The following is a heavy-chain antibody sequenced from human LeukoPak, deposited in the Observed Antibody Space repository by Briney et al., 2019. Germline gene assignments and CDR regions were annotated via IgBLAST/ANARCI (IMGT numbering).Heavy chain of an antibody. CDR3: ARDGYSSSWYDYYFDY. CDR1: GFTFSSYS. CDR2: ISSSSSTI. J-gene: IGHJ4*02. V-gene: IGHV3-48*02. Sequence: PGGSLRLSCAASGFTFSSYSMNWVRQAPGKGLEWVSYISSSSSTIYYADSVRDRFTISRDNAKNSLYLQMNSLRDEDTAVYYCARDGYSSSWYDYYFDYWGQGTLVTVSS. D-gene: IGHD6-13*01.